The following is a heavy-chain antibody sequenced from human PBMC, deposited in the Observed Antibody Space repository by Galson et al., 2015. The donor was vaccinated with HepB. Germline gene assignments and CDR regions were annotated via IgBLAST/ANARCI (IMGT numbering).Heavy chain of an antibody. CDR2: ISAYNGNT. CDR1: GYTFTSYG. J-gene: IGHJ4*02. D-gene: IGHD3-22*01. Sequence: SVKVSCKASGYTFTSYGISWVRQAPGQGLEWMGWISAYNGNTNYAQKLQGRVTMTTDTSTSTAYMELRSLRSDDTAVYYCARSHYSRTYYYDSSGYSYYFDHWGQGTLVTVSS. V-gene: IGHV1-18*04. CDR3: ARSHYSRTYYYDSSGYSYYFDH.